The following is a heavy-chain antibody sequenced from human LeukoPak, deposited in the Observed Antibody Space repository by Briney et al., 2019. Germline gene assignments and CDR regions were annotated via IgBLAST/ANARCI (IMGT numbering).Heavy chain of an antibody. CDR3: GRDGGVAYGLDV. CDR1: GFTFKSHN. D-gene: IGHD3-3*01. Sequence: GGSLRLSCVASGFTFKSHNMNWVRQAPGKGLEWVSFTSGDSKVIYYADSVKGRFTISRDSAKNSLYLQMNSLRADDTAVYYCGRDGGVAYGLDVWGQGTTVTVSS. J-gene: IGHJ6*02. V-gene: IGHV3-48*01. CDR2: TSGDSKVI.